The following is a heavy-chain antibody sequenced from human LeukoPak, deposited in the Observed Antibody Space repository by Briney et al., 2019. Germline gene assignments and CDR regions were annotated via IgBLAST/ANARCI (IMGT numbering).Heavy chain of an antibody. Sequence: GGSLRLSCVASGFTFSDYWMAWVRQAPGKGPEWVANIKQDGIEKHYVDSVKGRFTISRDNAGNSLYLQMNSLRAEDTAVYYCARDVGGSPDYWGQGTLVTVSS. J-gene: IGHJ4*02. V-gene: IGHV3-7*01. D-gene: IGHD2-15*01. CDR3: ARDVGGSPDY. CDR1: GFTFSDYW. CDR2: IKQDGIEK.